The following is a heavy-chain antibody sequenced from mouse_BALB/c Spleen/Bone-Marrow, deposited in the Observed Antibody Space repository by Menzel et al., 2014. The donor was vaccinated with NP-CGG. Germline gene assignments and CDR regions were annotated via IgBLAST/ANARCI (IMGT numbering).Heavy chain of an antibody. CDR2: IVPANGNT. V-gene: IGHV14-3*02. D-gene: IGHD2-4*01. CDR1: GFNIKDTY. Sequence: VQLQQSGAELVKPGASLNLSCTTSGFNIKDTYMHWVKLRPEQGLEWIGRIVPANGNTKYAPKFQGKATITADTSSNTAYLQLSSLTSEDTAVYFCASYDYGCYFDYWGQGTTLTVSS. J-gene: IGHJ2*01. CDR3: ASYDYGCYFDY.